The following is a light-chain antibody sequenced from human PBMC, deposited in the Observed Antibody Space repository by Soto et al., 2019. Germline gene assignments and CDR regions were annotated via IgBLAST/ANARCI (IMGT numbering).Light chain of an antibody. CDR1: QSFSSRF. J-gene: IGKJ1*01. CDR2: GAS. V-gene: IGKV3-20*01. CDR3: QQYNNWPQT. Sequence: EIVLTQSPGTLSLSPGERATLSCRASQSFSSRFLAWYQQKPGQAPRLLMYGASSRATGIPDRFSGTGSGTDFTLTISSLQSEDFEVYYCQQYNNWPQTFGQGTKVDIX.